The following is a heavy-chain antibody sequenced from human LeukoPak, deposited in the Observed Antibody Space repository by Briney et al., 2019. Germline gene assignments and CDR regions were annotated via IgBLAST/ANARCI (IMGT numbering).Heavy chain of an antibody. CDR2: FDTEDGET. D-gene: IGHD5-18*01. CDR1: GYTLTELS. CDR3: ATGYRRPGDY. Sequence: ASVKVSCKVSGYTLTELSMHWVRQAPGKGREWMGGFDTEDGETIYAQKFQGRVIMTEDKSTDTAYMELSSLRSEDTAVYYCATGYRRPGDYWGQGTLVTVSS. V-gene: IGHV1-24*01. J-gene: IGHJ4*02.